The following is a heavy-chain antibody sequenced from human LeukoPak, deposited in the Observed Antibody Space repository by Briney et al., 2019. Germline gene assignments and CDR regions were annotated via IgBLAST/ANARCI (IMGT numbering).Heavy chain of an antibody. Sequence: SETLSLICTVSGGSLGTYYWSWIRQPPGKGLEWIGFRSYSGTTNYNPSLASRVSTEVDRSKNQFSLKLSSVTAADTAVYYCARLRKPVNYGAPGRGWYFDLWGRGTLVTVSS. D-gene: IGHD1-7*01. CDR1: GGSLGTYY. V-gene: IGHV4-59*08. J-gene: IGHJ2*01. CDR2: RSYSGTT. CDR3: ARLRKPVNYGAPGRGWYFDL.